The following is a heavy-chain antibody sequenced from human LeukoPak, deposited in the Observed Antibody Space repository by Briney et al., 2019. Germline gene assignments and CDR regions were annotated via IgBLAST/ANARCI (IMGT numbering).Heavy chain of an antibody. CDR2: IGTAGDT. V-gene: IGHV3-13*01. D-gene: IGHD3-3*01. J-gene: IGHJ4*02. CDR3: AKNSEDFWSGYKFDY. CDR1: GFTFSSYD. Sequence: PGGSLRLSRAASGFTFSSYDMHWVRQATGKGLEWVSAIGTAGDTYYPGSVKGRFTISRDNSKNTLYLQMNSLRAEDTAVYYCAKNSEDFWSGYKFDYWGQGTLVTVSS.